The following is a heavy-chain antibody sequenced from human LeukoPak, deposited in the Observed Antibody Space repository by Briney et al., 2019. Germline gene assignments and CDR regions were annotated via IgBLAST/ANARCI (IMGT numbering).Heavy chain of an antibody. CDR3: ARAVQWLPDYFDS. CDR1: GFTFSSYW. CDR2: IKQDGSEK. Sequence: GGSLRLSCAASGFTFSSYWMSWVRQAPGKGLEWVANIKQDGSEKYYVDSVKSRFTISRDNAKNSLYLQMSSLRAEDTAVYYCARAVQWLPDYFDSWGQGTPVTVSS. V-gene: IGHV3-7*01. J-gene: IGHJ4*02. D-gene: IGHD6-19*01.